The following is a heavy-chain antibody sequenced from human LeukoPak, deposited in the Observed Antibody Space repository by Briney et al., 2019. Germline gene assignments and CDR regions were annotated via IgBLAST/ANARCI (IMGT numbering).Heavy chain of an antibody. Sequence: ASVKVSCKASGYTFTSYGISWVRQAPGQGLEWVGWISAYNGNTNYAQKLQGRVTMTTDTSTSTAYMELRSLRSDDTAVYYCARDVLAYYYDSSGYYPLGRWGQGTLVTVSS. D-gene: IGHD3-22*01. J-gene: IGHJ4*02. CDR1: GYTFTSYG. V-gene: IGHV1-18*01. CDR3: ARDVLAYYYDSSGYYPLGR. CDR2: ISAYNGNT.